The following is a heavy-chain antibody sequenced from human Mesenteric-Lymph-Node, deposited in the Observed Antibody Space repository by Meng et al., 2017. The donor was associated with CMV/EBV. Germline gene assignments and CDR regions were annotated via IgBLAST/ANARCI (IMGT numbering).Heavy chain of an antibody. D-gene: IGHD6-13*01. J-gene: IGHJ4*02. Sequence: GGSLRLSCAASGFTFSSYAMHWVRQAPGKGLEWVAIISYYGSSQYYADSVKGRFTISKDNAKNTLYLQMNSLRAEDTAVYYCARDEGYSSTWLDYWGQGTLVTVSS. CDR1: GFTFSSYA. CDR3: ARDEGYSSTWLDY. V-gene: IGHV3-30-3*01. CDR2: ISYYGSSQ.